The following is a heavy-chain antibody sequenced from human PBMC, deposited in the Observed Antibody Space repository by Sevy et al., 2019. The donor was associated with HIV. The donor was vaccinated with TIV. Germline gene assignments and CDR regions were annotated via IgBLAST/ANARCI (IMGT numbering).Heavy chain of an antibody. V-gene: IGHV3-21*01. J-gene: IGHJ4*02. CDR1: GFTFSTYT. CDR3: ARAAYYCSTTSCYIDY. Sequence: GGSLRLSCAASGFTFSTYTMDWVRQAPGKGLEWVSSISSSSSYIYYADSVKGRFTISRDNAKNSLYLQMNSLRVEDTAVYYCARAAYYCSTTSCYIDYWGQGTLVTVSS. D-gene: IGHD2-2*02. CDR2: ISSSSSYI.